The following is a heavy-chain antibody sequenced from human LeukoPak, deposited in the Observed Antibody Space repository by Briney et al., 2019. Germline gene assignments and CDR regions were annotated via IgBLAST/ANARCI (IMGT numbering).Heavy chain of an antibody. CDR2: IYTSGST. J-gene: IGHJ5*02. V-gene: IGHV4-61*02. D-gene: IGHD3-10*01. Sequence: SETLSLTCTVSGGSISSGSYYWNWIRQPAGKGLEWIGRIYTSGSTNYNPSLKSRVTISVDTSKNQFSLKLNSVTAADTAVYYCAREGLNMVRGVIPKEAWGWFDPWGQGTLVTVSS. CDR1: GGSISSGSYY. CDR3: AREGLNMVRGVIPKEAWGWFDP.